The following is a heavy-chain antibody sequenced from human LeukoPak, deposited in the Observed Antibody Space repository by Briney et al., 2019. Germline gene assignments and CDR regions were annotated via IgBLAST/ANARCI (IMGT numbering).Heavy chain of an antibody. D-gene: IGHD2-8*02. CDR2: ISWDGGTT. J-gene: IGHJ4*02. CDR1: GFTFDDYT. V-gene: IGHV3-43*01. CDR3: AKDIGTGERGYFDY. Sequence: GGSLRLSCAASGFTFDDYTMHWVRQAPGKGLEWVSFISWDGGTTNYADSVKGRFTISRDNSKSSLYLQMNNLRTEDTALYYCAKDIGTGERGYFDYWGQGTLVTVSS.